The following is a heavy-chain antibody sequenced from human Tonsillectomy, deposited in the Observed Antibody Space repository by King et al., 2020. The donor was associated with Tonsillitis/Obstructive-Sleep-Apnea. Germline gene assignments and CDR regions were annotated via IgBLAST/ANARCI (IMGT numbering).Heavy chain of an antibody. CDR1: GYTFTSYY. V-gene: IGHV1-46*01. CDR2: INPSGGST. Sequence: VQLVESGAEVKKPGASVKVSCKASGYTFTSYYMHWVRQAPGQGLEWMGIINPSGGSTSYAQKFQGRVTMTRGKSTSTVYMELSSLRSEDTAVYYCARVAETAMVTMGYYFDYWGQGTLVTVSS. D-gene: IGHD5-18*01. J-gene: IGHJ4*02. CDR3: ARVAETAMVTMGYYFDY.